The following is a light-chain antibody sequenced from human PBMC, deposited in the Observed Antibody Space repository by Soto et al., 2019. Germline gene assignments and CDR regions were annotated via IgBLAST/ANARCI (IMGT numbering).Light chain of an antibody. CDR2: AAS. J-gene: IGKJ1*01. CDR3: LQHNSYSLT. V-gene: IGKV1-17*01. CDR1: HDIKND. Sequence: DIQMTQSPSSLSASVGDRVTITCRASHDIKNDLDWYQQKPGKGPKRLIYAASSLQSGVPSRFSGSGSGTEFTLTISSLQSEDFATYYCLQHNSYSLTFGQGTKVEIK.